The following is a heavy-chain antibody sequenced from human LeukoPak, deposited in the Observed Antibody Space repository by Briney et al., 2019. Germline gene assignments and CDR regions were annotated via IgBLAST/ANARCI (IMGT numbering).Heavy chain of an antibody. J-gene: IGHJ4*02. CDR2: IYYSGST. D-gene: IGHD1-1*01. Sequence: SETLSLTCIVSGGTISSSSYYWGWIRQPPGKGLERIGNIYYSGSTYYNPSLKSRVTISVDTSKNQFSLKLSSVTAADTAVYYCARSTTATTETPVGGFWGQGTLVTVSS. CDR3: ARSTTATTETPVGGF. CDR1: GGTISSSSYY. V-gene: IGHV4-39*07.